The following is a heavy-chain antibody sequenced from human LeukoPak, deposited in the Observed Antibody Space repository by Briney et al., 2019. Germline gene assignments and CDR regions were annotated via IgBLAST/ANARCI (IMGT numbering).Heavy chain of an antibody. Sequence: LEWTGYIYDSGSTNYNASLKSRVTISVDTSENQFTLKLSSVTAADMAVCDCARERASSTLVYWGRGTVVSVS. D-gene: IGHD6-13*01. CDR3: ARERASSTLVY. CDR2: IYDSGST. V-gene: IGHV4-59*01. J-gene: IGHJ4*02.